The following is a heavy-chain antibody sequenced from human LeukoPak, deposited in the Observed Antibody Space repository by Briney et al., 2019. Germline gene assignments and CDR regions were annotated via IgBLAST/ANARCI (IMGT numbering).Heavy chain of an antibody. J-gene: IGHJ4*02. D-gene: IGHD2-15*01. CDR2: ISGSGGST. V-gene: IGHV3-23*01. CDR1: GFTFSNYA. Sequence: GGSLRLSCAASGFTFSNYAMSWVRQAPGKGLEWVSAISGSGGSTYYADSVKGRFTISRDNSKKTLYLQMNSLRAEDTALYYCAKAYLLGYCSGGICYSGVDHFDYWGQGTLVTVSS. CDR3: AKAYLLGYCSGGICYSGVDHFDY.